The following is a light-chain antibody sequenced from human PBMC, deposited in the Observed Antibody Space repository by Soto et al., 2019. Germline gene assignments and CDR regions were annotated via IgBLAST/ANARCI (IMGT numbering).Light chain of an antibody. CDR2: KAS. CDR3: QHYNSYSEA. Sequence: DIQMTQSPSTLSGSVGDRVTITGRASQTISSWLAWYQQKPGKAPKLLIYKASTLKSGVPSRFSGSGSGTEFTLTISSLQPDDFATYNCQHYNSYSEAFGQGTKVELK. J-gene: IGKJ1*01. V-gene: IGKV1-5*03. CDR1: QTISSW.